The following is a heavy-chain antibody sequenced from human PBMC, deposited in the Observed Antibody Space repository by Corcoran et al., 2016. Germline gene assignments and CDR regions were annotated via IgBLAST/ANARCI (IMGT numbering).Heavy chain of an antibody. Sequence: QVQLVQSGAEVKKPGASVKVSCKASGSTFTSYGISWVRQAPGQGLEWMGWISAYNGDTNYAQMLQGRVTMTTDTSTGTAYMEPRSLRSDDTAVYYCARDLGYCSGGSCYRNWFDPWGQGTLVTVSS. CDR3: ARDLGYCSGGSCYRNWFDP. D-gene: IGHD2-15*01. CDR2: ISAYNGDT. V-gene: IGHV1-18*01. CDR1: GSTFTSYG. J-gene: IGHJ5*02.